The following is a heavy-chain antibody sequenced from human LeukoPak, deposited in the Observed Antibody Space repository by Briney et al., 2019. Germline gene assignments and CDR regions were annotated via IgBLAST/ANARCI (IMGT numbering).Heavy chain of an antibody. CDR1: GGSFSGYY. CDR3: ARAPGAALD. V-gene: IGHV4-34*01. Sequence: SETLSLTCAVYGGSFSGYYWSWIRQPPGKGLEWIGEINHSGSTNYNPSLKNRVTVSLDTSKNQFSLKLRSVTAADTAVYYCARAPGAALDWGQGTLVTVSS. J-gene: IGHJ4*02. CDR2: INHSGST. D-gene: IGHD2-15*01.